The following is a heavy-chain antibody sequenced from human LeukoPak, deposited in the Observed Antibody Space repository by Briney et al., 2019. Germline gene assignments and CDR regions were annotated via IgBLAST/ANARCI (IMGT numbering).Heavy chain of an antibody. V-gene: IGHV3-30-3*01. CDR3: ASNSGSHPD. CDR1: GFTFSSYA. D-gene: IGHD6-19*01. J-gene: IGHJ4*02. CDR2: ISYDGSNK. Sequence: TGGSLRLSCAASGFTFSSYAMHWVRQAPGKGLEWVAVISYDGSNKYYADFVKGRFTISRDNSKNTLYLQMNSLRAEDTAVYYCASNSGSHPDWGQGTLVTVSS.